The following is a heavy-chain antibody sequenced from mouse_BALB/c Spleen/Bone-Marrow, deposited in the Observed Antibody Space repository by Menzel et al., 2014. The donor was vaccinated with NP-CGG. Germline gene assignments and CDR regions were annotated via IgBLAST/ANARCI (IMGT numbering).Heavy chain of an antibody. J-gene: IGHJ1*01. CDR1: GYTFSSYW. Sequence: QVQLQQSGAELMKPGASVKISCKATGYTFSSYWIEWVKQRPGHGLEWIGEILPGSGSTNYNEKFKGKATFTAATSSNTAYMRLSSLTSEDSAVYYCARRGGWLGYFDVWGAGTTVTVSS. D-gene: IGHD2-3*01. V-gene: IGHV1-9*01. CDR3: ARRGGWLGYFDV. CDR2: ILPGSGST.